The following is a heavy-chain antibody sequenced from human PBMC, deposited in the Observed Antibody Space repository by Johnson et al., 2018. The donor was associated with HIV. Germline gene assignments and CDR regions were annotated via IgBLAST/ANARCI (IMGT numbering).Heavy chain of an antibody. CDR1: GFRFSDYY. J-gene: IGHJ3*02. V-gene: IGHV3-11*04. Sequence: QVQLVESGGGLVKPGGSVRLSCEASGFRFSDYYMSWIRQAPGKGLEWISYMSSSGSTIYHAESVKGRFTISRDNAKNSLYLQMNSRRVEDTAVYYCAREQATLFFRASGAAFNIWGQGTTVTVSS. CDR3: AREQATLFFRASGAAFNI. D-gene: IGHD3-3*01. CDR2: MSSSGSTI.